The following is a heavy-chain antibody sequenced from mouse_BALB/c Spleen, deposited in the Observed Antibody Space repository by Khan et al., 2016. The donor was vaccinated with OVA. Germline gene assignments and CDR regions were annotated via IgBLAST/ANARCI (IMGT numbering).Heavy chain of an antibody. Sequence: DLVKPGASVKLSCKASGYTFTSYWINWIKQRPGQGLEWIGGIAPGSGSTYYNEMFKGKATLTVDTSSSTAYIQLGSLSSEDSAVFVGATSCYCSRAAMYYWGRGTSVTVAS. D-gene: IGHD1-1*01. J-gene: IGHJ4*01. CDR1: GYTFTSYW. CDR2: IAPGSGST. V-gene: IGHV1S41*01. CDR3: ATSCYCSRAAMYY.